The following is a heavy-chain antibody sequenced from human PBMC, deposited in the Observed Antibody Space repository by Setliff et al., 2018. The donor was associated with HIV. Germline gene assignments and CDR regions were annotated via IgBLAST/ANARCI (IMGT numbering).Heavy chain of an antibody. V-gene: IGHV4-34*01. CDR2: INHAGST. D-gene: IGHD3-3*01. CDR3: ATLSGPVDH. CDR1: GASFSGYF. J-gene: IGHJ4*02. Sequence: SETLSLTCTLYGASFSGYFWSWIRQPPRKGLEWIGEINHAGSTNFNPSLKGRVTISVDMSKRQFSLHLTSVTAADTAVYYCATLSGPVDHWGQGTLVTVSS.